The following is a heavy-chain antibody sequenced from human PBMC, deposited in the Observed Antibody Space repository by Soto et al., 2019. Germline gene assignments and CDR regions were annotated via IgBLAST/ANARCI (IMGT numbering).Heavy chain of an antibody. CDR3: ARGLILWFGELSRRGGYYYYMDV. CDR2: INDTGNI. V-gene: IGHV4-34*01. Sequence: QVQLQQWGAGLLKPSETLSLTCAVYGGSFSGYQWTWIRQTPGKGLEWIGEINDTGNINYNPSLKSRVTIFVDTPQTQLSLRLTSVTAADTAVYYCARGLILWFGELSRRGGYYYYMDVWGKGTTVTVSS. D-gene: IGHD3-10*01. J-gene: IGHJ6*03. CDR1: GGSFSGYQ.